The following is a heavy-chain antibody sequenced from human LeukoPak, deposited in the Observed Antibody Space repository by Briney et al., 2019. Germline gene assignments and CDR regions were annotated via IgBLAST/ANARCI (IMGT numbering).Heavy chain of an antibody. CDR2: ISGSGGAS. CDR3: AKGNSGYYFDY. V-gene: IGHV3-23*01. Sequence: GGSLRLSCAVSGFTFSSYAMSWVRQAPGKGLEWVSAISGSGGASYYADSVRGRFTISRDNSKNTLYLQMSSLRAEDTALYYCAKGNSGYYFDYWGQRSLVTVSS. D-gene: IGHD3-22*01. J-gene: IGHJ4*02. CDR1: GFTFSSYA.